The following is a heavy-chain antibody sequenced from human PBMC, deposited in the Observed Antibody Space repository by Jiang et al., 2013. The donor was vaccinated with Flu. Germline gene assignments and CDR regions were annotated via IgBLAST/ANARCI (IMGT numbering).Heavy chain of an antibody. Sequence: VQLLESGGGVVQPGRSLRLSCAASGFTFSSYAMHWVRQAPGKGLEWVAVISYDGSNKYYADSVKGRFTISRDNSKNTLYLQMNSLRAEDTAVYYCARSDRRHVLLWFGELFDAFDIWGQGTMVTVSS. V-gene: IGHV3-30-3*01. CDR2: ISYDGSNK. CDR3: ARSDRRHVLLWFGELFDAFDI. CDR1: GFTFSSYA. D-gene: IGHD3-10*01. J-gene: IGHJ3*02.